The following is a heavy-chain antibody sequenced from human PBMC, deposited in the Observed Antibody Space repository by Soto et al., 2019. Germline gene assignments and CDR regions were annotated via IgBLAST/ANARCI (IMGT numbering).Heavy chain of an antibody. Sequence: PGGSLRLSCAASGLTFSSYAMSWVRQAPGKGLEWVSGISSDGSSTTYADSVKGRFTISRDNAENSLHLQMNSLRAEDTAVYYCARVRYCSDNSCYSWFDYWGQGTLVTVSS. CDR3: ARVRYCSDNSCYSWFDY. J-gene: IGHJ4*02. D-gene: IGHD2-15*01. V-gene: IGHV3-74*01. CDR2: ISSDGSST. CDR1: GLTFSSYA.